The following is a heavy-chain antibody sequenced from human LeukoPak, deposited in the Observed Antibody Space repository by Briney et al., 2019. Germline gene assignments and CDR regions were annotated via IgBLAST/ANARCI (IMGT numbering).Heavy chain of an antibody. D-gene: IGHD2-2*01. J-gene: IGHJ4*02. Sequence: SETLSLTCSVSDGSMGTYYWGWIRQPPGKGLEWIGYIYYSGSTTYNPSLKSRVTVSVDTSKNQFSLKLTSMTAADTAVYYCARGRLGRQHASFFDSWGQGALVTVSS. CDR1: DGSMGTYY. V-gene: IGHV4-59*08. CDR3: ARGRLGRQHASFFDS. CDR2: IYYSGST.